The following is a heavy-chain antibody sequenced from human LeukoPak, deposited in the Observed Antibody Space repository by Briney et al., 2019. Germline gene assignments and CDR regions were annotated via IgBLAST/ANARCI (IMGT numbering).Heavy chain of an antibody. D-gene: IGHD4-11*01. CDR1: GGSISSYY. CDR2: IYTSGST. V-gene: IGHV4-4*07. CDR3: ARYSNQFAYWYFDL. Sequence: SETLSLTCTVSGGSISSYYWSWIRQPAGKGLEWIGRIYTSGSTNYNPSLKSRVTMSVDTSKNQFSLKLSSVTAADTAVYYCARYSNQFAYWYFDLWGRGTLVTASS. J-gene: IGHJ2*01.